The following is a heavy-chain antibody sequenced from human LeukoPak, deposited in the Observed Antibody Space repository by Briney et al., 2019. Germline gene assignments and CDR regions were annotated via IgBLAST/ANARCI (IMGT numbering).Heavy chain of an antibody. V-gene: IGHV3-66*01. Sequence: GGSLRLSCAASGFAVSSNYMIWVRQAPGKGLEWVSGLHSGGDSYYADSVKGRFTITRDTPKNTLYLQMKRLTFEDTAVYYCARDLFNWGQGTLVIVSS. CDR2: LHSGGDS. CDR3: ARDLFN. J-gene: IGHJ4*02. D-gene: IGHD3-10*02. CDR1: GFAVSSNY.